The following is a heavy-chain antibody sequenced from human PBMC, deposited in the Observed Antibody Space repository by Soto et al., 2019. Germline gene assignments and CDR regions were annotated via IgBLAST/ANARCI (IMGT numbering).Heavy chain of an antibody. Sequence: GGSLRLSCEGSGFTFRNHGIHWVRQAPGKGLEWVAIIYYDGSKQLYADSVKGRFTISRDNSKSTLYLQMNSLRAEDTVLYYCAKGRSYYYYYGVXVWGQGTTVTVSS. CDR2: IYYDGSKQ. J-gene: IGHJ6*02. CDR3: AKGRSYYYYYGVXV. V-gene: IGHV3-33*06. CDR1: GFTFRNHG.